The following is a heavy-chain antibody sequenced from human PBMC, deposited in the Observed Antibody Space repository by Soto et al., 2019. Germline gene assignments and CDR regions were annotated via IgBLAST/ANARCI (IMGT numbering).Heavy chain of an antibody. V-gene: IGHV4-34*01. CDR1: GGSFSGYY. D-gene: IGHD6-6*01. Sequence: SETLSLTCAVYGGSFSGYYWSWIRQPPGKGLDCFGEFNHIGSTIYTSSFKSRFTFSVEPSKTHFSLNLIFVTAADTVVFFCARAPGYSSSPEYYYYYYMDVWGKGTTVTVSS. CDR2: FNHIGST. J-gene: IGHJ6*03. CDR3: ARAPGYSSSPEYYYYYYMDV.